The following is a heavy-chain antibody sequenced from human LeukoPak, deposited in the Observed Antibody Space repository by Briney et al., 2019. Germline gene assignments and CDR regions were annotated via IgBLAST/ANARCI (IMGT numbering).Heavy chain of an antibody. J-gene: IGHJ4*02. V-gene: IGHV3-7*01. CDR1: GFTFSSYW. D-gene: IGHD2-2*01. CDR2: IKQDGSEK. CDR3: ASDTSTSCYDY. Sequence: GGSLRLSCAASGFTFSSYWMSWVRQAPGKGLEWVANIKQDGSEKYYVDSVKGRFTISRDNAKNSLYLQMNSLRAEDTAVYYCASDTSTSCYDYWGQGTLVTVSS.